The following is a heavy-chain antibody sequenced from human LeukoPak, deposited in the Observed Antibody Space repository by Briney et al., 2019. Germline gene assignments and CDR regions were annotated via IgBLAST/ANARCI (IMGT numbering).Heavy chain of an antibody. D-gene: IGHD4-11*01. CDR3: SRDHPGSNSLDY. CDR2: LKTDGSRT. Sequence: GGSLRLSCAASGVTFNQYWMHWVRQAPGAGLEWVSRLKTDGSRTNYADSVKGRFTISRDNARNTVYLQMNSLRAEDTAVYYCSRDHPGSNSLDYWGQGTLVTVSS. V-gene: IGHV3-74*01. CDR1: GVTFNQYW. J-gene: IGHJ4*02.